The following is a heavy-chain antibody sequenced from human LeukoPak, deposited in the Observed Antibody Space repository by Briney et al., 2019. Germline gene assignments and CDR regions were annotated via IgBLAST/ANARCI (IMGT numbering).Heavy chain of an antibody. CDR2: IYTSGST. D-gene: IGHD3-3*01. J-gene: IGHJ5*02. CDR1: GGSISRYY. Sequence: SETLSLTCTVSGGSISRYYWSWIRQPAGKGLEWIGRIYTSGSTNYNPSLKSRVTISVDTSKNQFSLKLSSVTAADTAVYYCARGTKYYDFWSGSPGWFDPWGQGTLVTVSS. CDR3: ARGTKYYDFWSGSPGWFDP. V-gene: IGHV4-4*07.